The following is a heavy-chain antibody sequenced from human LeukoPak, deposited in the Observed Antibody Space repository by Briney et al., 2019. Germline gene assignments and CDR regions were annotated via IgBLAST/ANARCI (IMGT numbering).Heavy chain of an antibody. D-gene: IGHD6-19*01. CDR3: ASRAVAGTSYYYYYYMDV. Sequence: ASVKVSCKASGYTFTSYDINWVRQATGQGLEWMGWMNPNSGNTGYAQKFQGRVTMTRNTSISTAYMELSSLRSEDTAVYYCASRAVAGTSYYYYYYMDVWGKGTTVTVS. V-gene: IGHV1-8*02. CDR2: MNPNSGNT. CDR1: GYTFTSYD. J-gene: IGHJ6*03.